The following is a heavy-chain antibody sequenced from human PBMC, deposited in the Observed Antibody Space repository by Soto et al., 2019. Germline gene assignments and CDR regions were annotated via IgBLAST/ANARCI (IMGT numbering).Heavy chain of an antibody. CDR3: ARGSNYYDSSGYYHYYGMDV. V-gene: IGHV4-4*07. CDR2: IYTSGST. J-gene: IGHJ6*02. Sequence: SETLSLTCTVSGGSISSYYWSWIRQPAGKGLEWIGRIYTSGSTNYNPSLKSRVTMSVDTSKNQFSLKLSSVTAADTAVYYCARGSNYYDSSGYYHYYGMDVWGQGTTVTVSS. D-gene: IGHD3-22*01. CDR1: GGSISSYY.